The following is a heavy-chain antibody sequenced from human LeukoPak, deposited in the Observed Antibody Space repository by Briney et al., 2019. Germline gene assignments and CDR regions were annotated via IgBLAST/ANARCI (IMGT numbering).Heavy chain of an antibody. D-gene: IGHD6-13*01. Sequence: SETLSLTCTVSGGSINSYYWSWIRQPPGKGLEWIGYIYYSGSTNYNPSLKSRVTISVDTSRNQFSLRLSSVTAADTAVYYCARVTGYMTEDFFDYWGQGTLVTVSS. CDR3: ARVTGYMTEDFFDY. CDR1: GGSINSYY. V-gene: IGHV4-59*01. J-gene: IGHJ4*02. CDR2: IYYSGST.